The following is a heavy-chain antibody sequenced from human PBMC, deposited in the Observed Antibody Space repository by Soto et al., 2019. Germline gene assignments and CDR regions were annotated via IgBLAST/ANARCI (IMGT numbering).Heavy chain of an antibody. D-gene: IGHD3-10*01. CDR3: SRDPTMVRGVIIGYNWFDP. Sequence: ASVKVSCKASGYTFTSYAMHWVRQAPGQRLEWMGWINAGNGNTKYSQKLQGRVTITTDTSASTAYMEMRSLRSDDTAVYYCSRDPTMVRGVIIGYNWFDPWGQGTLVTVSS. CDR2: INAGNGNT. J-gene: IGHJ5*02. V-gene: IGHV1-3*01. CDR1: GYTFTSYA.